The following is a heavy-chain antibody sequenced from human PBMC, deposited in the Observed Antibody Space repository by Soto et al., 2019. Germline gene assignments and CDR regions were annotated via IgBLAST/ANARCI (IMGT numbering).Heavy chain of an antibody. CDR3: ARASDYYDRRAFVI. D-gene: IGHD3-22*01. V-gene: IGHV4-34*01. J-gene: IGHJ3*02. Sequence: SETLSLTCAVYGGSFSGYYWSWIRQPPGKGLEWIGEINHRGSTNYNPSLKSRVTISVDTSKNQFSLKLSSVPAADTVVYSCARASDYYDRRAFVIWGQGTMVTVSS. CDR1: GGSFSGYY. CDR2: INHRGST.